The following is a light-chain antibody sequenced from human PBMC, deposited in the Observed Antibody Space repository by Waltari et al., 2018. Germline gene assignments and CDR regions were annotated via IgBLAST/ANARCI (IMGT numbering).Light chain of an antibody. CDR2: AAS. CDR1: QSITGY. V-gene: IGKV1-39*01. Sequence: DIQMTQSPSSLSASVGDRVTITCRASQSITGYLNWYQQKPGKAPKLLIYAASSLQSGVPSRFSGSGSGTDFTLTISSLQPEDFATYYCQQSYSSLLTFGGETKVEIK. J-gene: IGKJ4*01. CDR3: QQSYSSLLT.